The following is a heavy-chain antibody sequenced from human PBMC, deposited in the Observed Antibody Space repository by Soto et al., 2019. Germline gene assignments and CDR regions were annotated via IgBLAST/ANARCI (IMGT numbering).Heavy chain of an antibody. CDR3: VRDLGLYNWNLGYYYYGMDV. CDR1: GFTFSSYE. J-gene: IGHJ6*02. Sequence: PGGSLRLSCAASGFTFSSYEMNWVRQAPGKGLEWVSYISSSGSTIYYADSVKGRFTISRDNAKNSLYLQMNSLRAEDTAVYYCVRDLGLYNWNLGYYYYGMDVWGQGTTVTVSS. V-gene: IGHV3-48*03. CDR2: ISSSGSTI. D-gene: IGHD1-20*01.